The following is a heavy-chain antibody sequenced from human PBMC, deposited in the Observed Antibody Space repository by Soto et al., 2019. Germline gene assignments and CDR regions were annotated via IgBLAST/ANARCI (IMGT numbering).Heavy chain of an antibody. D-gene: IGHD3-10*01. V-gene: IGHV1-69*01. Sequence: QVQLVQSGAEVKKPGSSVKVSCKASGGTFSSYAISWVRQAPGQGLEWMGGIIPIFCTANYAQKFQGRVTITADESTSTAYMELSSLRSEDTAVYYCASSYYGSGLSYYYYGMDVWGQGTTVTVSS. J-gene: IGHJ6*02. CDR2: IIPIFCTA. CDR1: GGTFSSYA. CDR3: ASSYYGSGLSYYYYGMDV.